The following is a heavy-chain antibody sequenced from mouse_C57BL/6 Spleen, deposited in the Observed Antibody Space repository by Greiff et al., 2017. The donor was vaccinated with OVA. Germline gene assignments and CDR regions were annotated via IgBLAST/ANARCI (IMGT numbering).Heavy chain of an antibody. CDR1: GYTFTSYW. J-gene: IGHJ4*01. V-gene: IGHV1-55*01. CDR3: AREEEGRMDY. Sequence: QVQLKQPGAELVKPGASVKMSCKASGYTFTSYWITWVKQRPGQGLEWIGDLYPGSGSTNYNEKFKSKATLTVDTSSSTAYMQLSSLTSEDSAVYYCAREEEGRMDYWGQGTSVTVSS. CDR2: LYPGSGST.